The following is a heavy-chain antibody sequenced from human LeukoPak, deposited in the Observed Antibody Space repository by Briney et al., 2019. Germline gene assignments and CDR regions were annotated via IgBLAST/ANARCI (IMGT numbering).Heavy chain of an antibody. CDR3: ARQLDVWFDP. CDR2: INPNSGGT. CDR1: GYTFTGYC. Sequence: VSVKVSRKASGYTFTGYCMHWVRQAPGQGLEWMGWINPNSGGTNYAQKFQGRVTMTRDTSISTAYMELSRLRSDDTAVYFCARQLDVWFDPWGQGTLVAVSS. V-gene: IGHV1-2*02. D-gene: IGHD6-13*01. J-gene: IGHJ5*02.